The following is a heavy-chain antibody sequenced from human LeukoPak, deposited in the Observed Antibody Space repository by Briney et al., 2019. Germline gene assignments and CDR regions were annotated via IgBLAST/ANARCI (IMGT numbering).Heavy chain of an antibody. CDR1: GGSISSGSYY. V-gene: IGHV4-61*02. CDR2: IYASGST. CDR3: ARGYDPSRDAFDI. Sequence: SETLSLTCTVSGGSISSGSYYWSWIRQPAGKGLEWIGRIYASGSTNYNPSLKSRVTISVDMSKNQFSLKLSSVTAANTAVYYCARGYDPSRDAFDIWAQGTMVTVSS. J-gene: IGHJ3*02. D-gene: IGHD3-22*01.